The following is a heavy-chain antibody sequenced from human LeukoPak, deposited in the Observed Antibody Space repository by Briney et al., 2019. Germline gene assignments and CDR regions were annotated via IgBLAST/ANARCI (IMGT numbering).Heavy chain of an antibody. V-gene: IGHV4-4*07. CDR2: IYTSGST. Sequence: SETLSLTCTVSGGSISSYFWSWIRQPAGKGLEGIGRIYTSGSTNYNPSLKSRVTMSVDTSKNQSSLKLSSVTAADTAVYYCAGEPLRGNYCSSTSCYLHYYGMDVWGQGTTVTVSS. CDR1: GGSISSYF. J-gene: IGHJ6*02. D-gene: IGHD2-2*01. CDR3: AGEPLRGNYCSSTSCYLHYYGMDV.